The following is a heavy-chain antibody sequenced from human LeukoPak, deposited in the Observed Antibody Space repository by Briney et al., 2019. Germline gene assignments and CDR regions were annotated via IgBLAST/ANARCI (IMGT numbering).Heavy chain of an antibody. J-gene: IGHJ6*02. CDR2: ISYDGSNK. CDR1: GFTFSSYA. D-gene: IGHD3-10*01. CDR3: ARGRSYGMDV. Sequence: PGRSLRLSCAASGFTFSSYAMHWVRQAPGKGLEWVAVISYDGSNKYYADSVKGRFTISRDNSKNTLYLQMNSLRAEDTAVYYCARGRSYGMDVWGQGTTVTVSS. V-gene: IGHV3-30-3*01.